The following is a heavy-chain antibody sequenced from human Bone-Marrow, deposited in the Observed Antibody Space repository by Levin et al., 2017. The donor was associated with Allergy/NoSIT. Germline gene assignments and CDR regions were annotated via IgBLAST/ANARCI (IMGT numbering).Heavy chain of an antibody. Sequence: GESLKISCAASGFTFSGSAMHWVRQASGKGLEWVGRIRSKANSYATAYAASVKGRFTISRDDSKNTAYLQMNSLKTEDTAVYYCTRRKANYDFWSGLLFDYWGQGTLVTVSS. CDR3: TRRKANYDFWSGLLFDY. CDR2: IRSKANSYAT. V-gene: IGHV3-73*01. CDR1: GFTFSGSA. D-gene: IGHD3-3*01. J-gene: IGHJ4*02.